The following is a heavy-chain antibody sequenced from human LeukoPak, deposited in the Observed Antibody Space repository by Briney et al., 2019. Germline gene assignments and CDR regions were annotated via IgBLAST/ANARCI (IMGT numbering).Heavy chain of an antibody. J-gene: IGHJ4*02. V-gene: IGHV3-21*04. D-gene: IGHD1-26*01. CDR3: AKDRKGRYFDY. CDR1: GFTFSSYS. Sequence: GGSLRLSCAASGFTFSSYSMNWVRQAPGKGLEWVSSISSSSSYIYYADSVKGRFTISRDNAKNTLYLQMNSLRAEDTAVYYCAKDRKGRYFDYWGQGTLVTVSS. CDR2: ISSSSSYI.